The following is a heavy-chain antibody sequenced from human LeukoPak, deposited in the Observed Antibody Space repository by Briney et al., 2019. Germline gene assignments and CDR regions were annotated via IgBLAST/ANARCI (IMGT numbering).Heavy chain of an antibody. CDR3: ARVGSGAQPLAV. V-gene: IGHV4-59*01. CDR2: IYYSGST. J-gene: IGHJ4*02. D-gene: IGHD3-10*01. CDR1: GDSISNNY. Sequence: SETLSLTCSVSGDSISNNYWSWIRQPPGKGLEWIGYIYYSGSTKYNPSLKSRVTISVDTSKNQFSLKLNSVTAADTAVYYCARVGSGAQPLAVWGQGTLVTVSS.